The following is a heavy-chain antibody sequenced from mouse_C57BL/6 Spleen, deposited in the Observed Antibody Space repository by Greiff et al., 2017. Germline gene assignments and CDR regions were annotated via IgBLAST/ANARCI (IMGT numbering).Heavy chain of an antibody. V-gene: IGHV6-3*01. CDR2: IRLKSDNYAT. CDR3: TVQGSAKWFPMDY. Sequence: EVMLVESGGGLVQPGGSMKLSCVASGFTFSNYWMNWVRQSPEKGLEWVAQIRLKSDNYATHYAESVKGRFTISRDDSKSGVYLQMNNLRAEDTGIYYCTVQGSAKWFPMDYWGQGTSVTVSS. CDR1: GFTFSNYW. J-gene: IGHJ4*01. D-gene: IGHD1-3*01.